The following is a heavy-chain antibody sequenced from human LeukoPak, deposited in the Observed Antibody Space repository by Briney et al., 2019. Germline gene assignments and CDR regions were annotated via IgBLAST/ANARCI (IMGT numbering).Heavy chain of an antibody. CDR1: GYTFSSYG. J-gene: IGHJ4*02. CDR2: ISAYNGNT. CDR3: AADHRYYGSGVTPKFDS. D-gene: IGHD3-10*01. V-gene: IGHV1-18*01. Sequence: ASVKVSCKASGYTFSSYGISWVRQAPGQGLEWMGWISAYNGNTNYAQKFQKRVTITRDMSTSTAYMELSSLRSEDTAVYYCAADHRYYGSGVTPKFDSWGQGTLVTVSS.